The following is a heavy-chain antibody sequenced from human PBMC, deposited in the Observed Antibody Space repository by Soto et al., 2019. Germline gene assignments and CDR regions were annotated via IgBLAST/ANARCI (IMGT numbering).Heavy chain of an antibody. CDR2: IYDSDTT. CDR3: ARHARSGWPENWFDP. J-gene: IGHJ5*02. D-gene: IGHD6-19*01. V-gene: IGHV4-59*01. CDR1: GASMTGYY. Sequence: QVQLQESGPGLEKSSGTLSLTCTVSGASMTGYYWSWIRQPPGKGLEWIGFIYDSDTTNYNPSLKSRCTISIDTSNNQFSLRLSSVTAADTAVYYCARHARSGWPENWFDPWGQGALVTVSS.